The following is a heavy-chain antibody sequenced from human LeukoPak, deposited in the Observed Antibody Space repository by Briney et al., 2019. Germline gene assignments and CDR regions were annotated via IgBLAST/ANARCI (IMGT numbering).Heavy chain of an antibody. CDR2: IYYSGST. CDR1: GGSISSSSYY. CDR3: ASSTSLYYYYYMDV. D-gene: IGHD2-2*01. Sequence: PSETLSLTCTVSGGSISSSSYYWGWIRQPPGKGLEWIGSIYYSGSTYYNPSLKSRVTMSVDTSKNQFSLKLSSVTAADTAVYYCASSTSLYYYYYMDVWGKGTTVTVSS. J-gene: IGHJ6*03. V-gene: IGHV4-39*07.